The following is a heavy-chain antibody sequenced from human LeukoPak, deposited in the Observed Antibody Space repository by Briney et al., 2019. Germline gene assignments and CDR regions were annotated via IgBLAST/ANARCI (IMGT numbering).Heavy chain of an antibody. CDR3: ARDRSSSSWYGLKAFDI. Sequence: SGGSLRLSCAASGFTFSSYSMAWVRQAPGKGLEWVSSISSSSSYIYYADSVKGRFTISRDNAKNSLYLQMNSLRAEDTAVYYCARDRSSSSWYGLKAFDIWGQGTMVTVSS. CDR1: GFTFSSYS. J-gene: IGHJ3*02. V-gene: IGHV3-21*01. D-gene: IGHD6-13*01. CDR2: ISSSSSYI.